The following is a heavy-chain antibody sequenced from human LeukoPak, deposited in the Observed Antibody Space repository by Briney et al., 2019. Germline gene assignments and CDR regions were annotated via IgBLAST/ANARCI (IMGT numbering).Heavy chain of an antibody. CDR3: ARVAHYYDSSGYSFVMDV. J-gene: IGHJ6*03. CDR2: INWIGGST. Sequence: GGSLRLSCAASGFTFDEYAMSWLRQAPGKGLEWVSAINWIGGSTGYADSVKGRFTISRDNAKNSLYLQMNSLRAEDTAVYYCARVAHYYDSSGYSFVMDVWGKGTTVTVSS. D-gene: IGHD3-22*01. V-gene: IGHV3-20*04. CDR1: GFTFDEYA.